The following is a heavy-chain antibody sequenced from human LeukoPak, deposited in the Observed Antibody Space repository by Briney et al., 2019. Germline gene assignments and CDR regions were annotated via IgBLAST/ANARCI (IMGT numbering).Heavy chain of an antibody. CDR2: ISAYNGNT. J-gene: IGHJ4*02. CDR1: GYTFTGYY. V-gene: IGHV1-18*04. CDR3: ARGTYYYDIVPSGY. D-gene: IGHD3-22*01. Sequence: ASVKVSCKASGYTFTGYYMHWVRQAPGQGLEWMGWISAYNGNTNYAQKLQGRVTMTTDTSTSTAYMELRSLRSDDTAVYYCARGTYYYDIVPSGYWGQGTLVTVSS.